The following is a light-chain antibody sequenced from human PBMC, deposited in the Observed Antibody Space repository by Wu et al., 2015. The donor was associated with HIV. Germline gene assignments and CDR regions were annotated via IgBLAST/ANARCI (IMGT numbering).Light chain of an antibody. J-gene: IGKJ2*01. CDR3: QQRSSWPQT. Sequence: EIVLTQSPATLSLSPGERATLSCRASESVRGYLAWYQQKPGQPPRLLIYNAYDRATGIPARFSGSGSGTDFTLTISSLEPDDFAVYYCQQRSSWPQTFGQGTKLDIK. CDR2: NAY. CDR1: ESVRGY. V-gene: IGKV3-11*01.